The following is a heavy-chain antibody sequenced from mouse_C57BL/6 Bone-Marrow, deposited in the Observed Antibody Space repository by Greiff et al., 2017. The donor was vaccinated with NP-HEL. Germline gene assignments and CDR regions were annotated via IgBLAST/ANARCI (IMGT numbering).Heavy chain of an antibody. CDR1: GYTFTSYW. CDR2: IHPNSGST. V-gene: IGHV1-64*01. D-gene: IGHD2-4*01. J-gene: IGHJ1*03. Sequence: QVQLQQPGAELVKPGASVKLSCKASGYTFTSYWMHWVKQRPGQGLEWIGMIHPNSGSTNYNEKFKSKATLTVDKSSSTAYMQLSSLTSEDSAVYYRARWDYDYDVRYFDVWGTGTTVTVSS. CDR3: ARWDYDYDVRYFDV.